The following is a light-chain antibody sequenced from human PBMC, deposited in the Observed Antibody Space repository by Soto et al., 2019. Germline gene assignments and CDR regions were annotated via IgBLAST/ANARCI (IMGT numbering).Light chain of an antibody. CDR1: QSFRGL. CDR2: GAS. CDR3: QRYGSSRPWT. Sequence: EIVLTQSPVTLSLSPGERATLSCRASQSFRGLLAWYQQKPGQAPRLLIYGASSRATGVPDRFSGSGSGTDFTLAISRLEPADFAVYYCQRYGSSRPWTFGQGTKVDIK. J-gene: IGKJ1*01. V-gene: IGKV3-20*01.